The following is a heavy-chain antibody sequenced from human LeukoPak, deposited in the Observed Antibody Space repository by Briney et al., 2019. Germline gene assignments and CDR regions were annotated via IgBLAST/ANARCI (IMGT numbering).Heavy chain of an antibody. J-gene: IGHJ4*02. Sequence: SQTLSLTCTVSGGSISSGDYYWSWIRQPPGKGLEWIGYIYYSGSTYYNPSLKSRVTISVDTSKNQFSLKLSAVTAAATAVYYCARGSEYSSSSVHNWGQGTLVTVSS. V-gene: IGHV4-30-4*08. CDR2: IYYSGST. CDR3: ARGSEYSSSSVHN. D-gene: IGHD6-6*01. CDR1: GGSISSGDYY.